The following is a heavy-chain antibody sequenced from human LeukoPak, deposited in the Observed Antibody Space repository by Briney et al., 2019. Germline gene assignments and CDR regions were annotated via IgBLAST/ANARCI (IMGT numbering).Heavy chain of an antibody. V-gene: IGHV4-4*07. CDR2: ISSSGSN. CDR1: GGSISSYY. CDR3: AGGAAAGIVTL. Sequence: SETLSLTCTVSGGSISSYYWSWIRQPAGKGLEWVGHISSSGSNNYNPSLKSRVTMSVDTPRNQFSLKSNSVTAADTAVYYCAGGAAAGIVTLWGQGTLVTVSS. J-gene: IGHJ4*02. D-gene: IGHD6-13*01.